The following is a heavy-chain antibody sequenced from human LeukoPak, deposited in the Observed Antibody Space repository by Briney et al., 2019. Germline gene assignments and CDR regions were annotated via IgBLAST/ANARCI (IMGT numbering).Heavy chain of an antibody. V-gene: IGHV3-21*01. CDR1: GCTFSSYS. Sequence: GGSLRLSCAASGCTFSSYSMNWVRQAPGKGLEWVSSISSSSSYIYYAGSVKGRFTISRDNAKNSLYLQMNSLRAEDTAVYYCARVWMYYYDSSGYCDYWGQGTLVTVSS. CDR3: ARVWMYYYDSSGYCDY. J-gene: IGHJ4*02. D-gene: IGHD3-22*01. CDR2: ISSSSSYI.